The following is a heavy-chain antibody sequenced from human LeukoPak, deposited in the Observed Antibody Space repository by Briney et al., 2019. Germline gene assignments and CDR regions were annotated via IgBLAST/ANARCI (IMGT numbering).Heavy chain of an antibody. CDR3: AREVLGDRYYFDY. Sequence: SVKVSCKASGGTFSSYAISWVRQAPGQGLEWMGRIIPILGIANYAQKFQGRVTITADKSTSTAYMELSSLRSEDTAVYYCAREVLGDRYYFDYWGQGTLVTVSS. D-gene: IGHD2-21*01. CDR1: GGTFSSYA. J-gene: IGHJ4*02. CDR2: IIPILGIA. V-gene: IGHV1-69*04.